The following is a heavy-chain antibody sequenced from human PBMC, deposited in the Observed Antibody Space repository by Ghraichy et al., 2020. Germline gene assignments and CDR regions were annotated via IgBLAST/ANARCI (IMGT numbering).Heavy chain of an antibody. D-gene: IGHD2-15*01. V-gene: IGHV3-7*03. CDR3: ARWYRPCDY. CDR1: GITFSRYW. CDR2: IKQDGSET. J-gene: IGHJ4*02. Sequence: GGSLRLSCAASGITFSRYWMAWVRQAPGKGPEFVANIKQDGSETYFADSVKGRFTISRDNAKNSLYLEMNSLRAEDTAVYYCARWYRPCDYWGQGTLVTVSA.